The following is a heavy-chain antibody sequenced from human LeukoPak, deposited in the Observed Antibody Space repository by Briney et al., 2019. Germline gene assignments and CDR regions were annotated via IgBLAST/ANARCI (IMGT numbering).Heavy chain of an antibody. V-gene: IGHV3-53*01. J-gene: IGHJ4*02. Sequence: GGSLRLSCAVSGFTVSSIYMSWVRRAPGKGLEWVSVIYSGGTTYYTDSVKGRFTISRDNSKNTLSLQMNSLRADDTAMYYCARGAIYFDYWGQGTLVTVSS. CDR3: ARGAIYFDY. D-gene: IGHD1-26*01. CDR1: GFTVSSIY. CDR2: IYSGGTT.